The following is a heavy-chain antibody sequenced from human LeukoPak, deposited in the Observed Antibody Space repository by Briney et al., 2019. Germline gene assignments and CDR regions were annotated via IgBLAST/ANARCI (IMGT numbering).Heavy chain of an antibody. D-gene: IGHD4-17*01. CDR3: AGINDYGDPTGAFDI. V-gene: IGHV3-21*01. J-gene: IGHJ3*02. CDR1: RFTFNSYS. CDR2: ISSSSSYI. Sequence: PGGSLRLSCAASRFTFNSYSMNWVRQAPGKGLEWVSSISSSSSYIHYADSVKGRFTISRDNAKNSLFLQMNSLRAEDTAVYYCAGINDYGDPTGAFDIWGQGTMVTVSS.